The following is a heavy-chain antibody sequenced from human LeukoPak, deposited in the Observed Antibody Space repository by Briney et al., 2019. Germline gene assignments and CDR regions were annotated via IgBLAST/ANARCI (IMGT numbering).Heavy chain of an antibody. CDR2: ISGSGGGT. CDR3: AKGKVQQWGVPEY. J-gene: IGHJ4*02. D-gene: IGHD1-26*01. Sequence: PPGGSLRLSCAVSEITLSNYGMSWVRQAPGKGLEWVAGISGSGGGTNYADSVKGRFTISRDNSNNTLYLQVNSLRAEDTAVYYCAKGKVQQWGVPEYWGQGTLLTVSS. CDR1: EITLSNYG. V-gene: IGHV3-23*01.